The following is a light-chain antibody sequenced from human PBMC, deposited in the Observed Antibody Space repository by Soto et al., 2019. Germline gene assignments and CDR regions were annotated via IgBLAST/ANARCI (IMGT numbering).Light chain of an antibody. CDR1: SGDIGSYNR. J-gene: IGLJ1*01. Sequence: QSVLTQPASVSGSPGQSITISCTGTSGDIGSYNRVSWYQQHPGKAPKLLIFGNTNRPSGVPDRFSGSKSGTSASLAITGLQAEDEGDYYCQSYDSTLSARYVFGTGTKVTVL. CDR2: GNT. CDR3: QSYDSTLSARYV. V-gene: IGLV2-14*03.